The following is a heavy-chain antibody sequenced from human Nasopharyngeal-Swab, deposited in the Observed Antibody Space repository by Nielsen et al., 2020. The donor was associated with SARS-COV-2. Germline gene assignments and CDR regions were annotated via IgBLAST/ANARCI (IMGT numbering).Heavy chain of an antibody. Sequence: GESLKISCAASGFTFSSYSMNWVRQAPGKGLEWVSYISSSSSTIYYADSVKGRFTISRDNAKNSLYLQMNSLRAEDTAVYYCARDGVARLFDYWGQGTLVTVSS. D-gene: IGHD3-10*01. J-gene: IGHJ4*02. CDR1: GFTFSSYS. V-gene: IGHV3-48*04. CDR3: ARDGVARLFDY. CDR2: ISSSSSTI.